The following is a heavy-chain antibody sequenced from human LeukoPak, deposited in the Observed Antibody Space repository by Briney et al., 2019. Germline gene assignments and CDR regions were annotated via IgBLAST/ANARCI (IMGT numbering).Heavy chain of an antibody. V-gene: IGHV1-2*02. D-gene: IGHD3-10*01. J-gene: IGHJ3*02. Sequence: ASMKVSCKASGYTFTGYYLHWVRQAPGQGPGWVGWITPNNGVSNYAQKFQGRVTMSRDTSITTAYMELSRLRSDDTAVYYCATAGSSRAAFDIWGQGTMVTVSS. CDR2: ITPNNGVS. CDR3: ATAGSSRAAFDI. CDR1: GYTFTGYY.